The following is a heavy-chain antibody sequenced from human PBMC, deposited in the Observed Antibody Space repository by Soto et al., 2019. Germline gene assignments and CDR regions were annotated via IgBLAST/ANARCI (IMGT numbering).Heavy chain of an antibody. CDR1: GFTFSSYG. CDR3: ARDDRFLEWLTGMDV. V-gene: IGHV3-33*01. J-gene: IGHJ6*02. Sequence: GGSLRLSCAASGFTFSSYGMHWVRQAPGKGLEWVAVIWYDGSNKYYADSVKGRFTISRDNSKNTLYLQMNSLRAEDTAVYYCARDDRFLEWLTGMDVWGQGTTVTVSS. CDR2: IWYDGSNK. D-gene: IGHD3-3*01.